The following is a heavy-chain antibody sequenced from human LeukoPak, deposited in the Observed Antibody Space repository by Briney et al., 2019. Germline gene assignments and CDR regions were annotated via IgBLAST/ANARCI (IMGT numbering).Heavy chain of an antibody. D-gene: IGHD3-9*01. CDR1: GFTFSSYG. J-gene: IGHJ4*02. CDR3: ARSTSSEYDIYHFDY. CDR2: IWHDGNNK. V-gene: IGHV3-33*01. Sequence: PGGSLRLSCAASGFTFSSYGMHWVRQAPGKGLEWVAVIWHDGNNKYYADSVKGRFTISRDNSKNTLYLQMNSLRAEDTAVYYCARSTSSEYDIYHFDYWGQGTLVTVSS.